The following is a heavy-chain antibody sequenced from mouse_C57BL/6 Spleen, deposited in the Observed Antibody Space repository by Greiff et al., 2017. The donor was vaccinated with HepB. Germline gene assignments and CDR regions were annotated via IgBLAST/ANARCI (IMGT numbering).Heavy chain of an antibody. CDR1: GFTFSSYA. CDR2: ISDGGSYT. V-gene: IGHV5-4*01. Sequence: EVKLVESGGGLVKPGGSLKLSCAASGFTFSSYAMSSVRQTPEKRLEWVATISDGGSYTYYPDNVKGRFTISRDNAKNNLYLQMSHLKSEDTAMYYCARDGGYYYGSSYVDYWGQGTTLTVSS. CDR3: ARDGGYYYGSSYVDY. J-gene: IGHJ2*01. D-gene: IGHD1-1*01.